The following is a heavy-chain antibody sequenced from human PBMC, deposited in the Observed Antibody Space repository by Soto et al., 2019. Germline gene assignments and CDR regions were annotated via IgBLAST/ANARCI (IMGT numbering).Heavy chain of an antibody. D-gene: IGHD6-13*01. CDR1: GGSISNYY. V-gene: IGHV4-59*08. J-gene: IGHJ4*02. CDR3: ARRAAALDS. CDR2: IHYSGRT. Sequence: SETLSLTCTVSGGSISNYYWSWIRQPPGKGLEWIGYIHYSGRTDCNPSLKSRITISLDTSKNQFSLKLTSVTAADTAVYYCARRAAALDSWGQGTLATVSS.